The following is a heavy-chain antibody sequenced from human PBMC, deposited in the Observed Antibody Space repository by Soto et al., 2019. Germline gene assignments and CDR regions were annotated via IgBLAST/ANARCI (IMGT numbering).Heavy chain of an antibody. V-gene: IGHV4-39*01. CDR2: IYYSEST. CDR1: GDSISSRSYY. Sequence: SETRSPTCTFTGDSISSRSYYWGWISKTPGKGLWWIGSIYYSESTYNNPALRSRVSISIDTSKDQYSLKLKSVTAADTALYLCARQRTSVVTPAYFDVWGPGSLV. D-gene: IGHD2-21*02. CDR3: ARQRTSVVTPAYFDV. J-gene: IGHJ4*02.